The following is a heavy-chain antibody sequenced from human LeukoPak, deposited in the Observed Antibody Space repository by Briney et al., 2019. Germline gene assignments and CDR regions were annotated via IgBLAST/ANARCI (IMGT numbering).Heavy chain of an antibody. V-gene: IGHV5-51*01. J-gene: IGHJ4*02. CDR2: IYPGDSDT. D-gene: IGHD3-10*01. Sequence: GESLKISWKGSGYSFTSYWIGWVRQMPGKGLGWMGIIYPGDSDTRYSPSFQGQVTISADKSISTAYLQWSSLKASDTAMYYCARLTMVRGVTITGAYYWGQGTLVTVSS. CDR3: ARLTMVRGVTITGAYY. CDR1: GYSFTSYW.